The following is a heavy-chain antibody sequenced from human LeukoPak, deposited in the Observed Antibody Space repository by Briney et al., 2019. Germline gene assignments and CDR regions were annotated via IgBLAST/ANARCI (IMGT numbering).Heavy chain of an antibody. Sequence: SQTLSHTCTVSGGSISSGDYYWSWIRQPPGKGLEWIGYIYYSGSTYYNPSLKSRVTISVDTSKNQFSLKLSSVTAADTAVYYCARVGIDNWFDPWGQGTLVTVSS. J-gene: IGHJ5*02. D-gene: IGHD7-27*01. CDR3: ARVGIDNWFDP. V-gene: IGHV4-30-4*01. CDR2: IYYSGST. CDR1: GGSISSGDYY.